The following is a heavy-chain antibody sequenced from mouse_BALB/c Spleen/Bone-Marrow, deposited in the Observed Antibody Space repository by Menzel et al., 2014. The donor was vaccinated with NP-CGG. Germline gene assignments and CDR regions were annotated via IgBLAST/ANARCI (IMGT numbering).Heavy chain of an antibody. D-gene: IGHD1-1*01. CDR3: AGITTVDY. CDR2: ISSGGSN. V-gene: IGHV5-6-5*01. CDR1: GFTFSSYA. J-gene: IGHJ4*01. Sequence: EVQLQQSGGGLVKPGGSLKLSCAASGFTFSSYAMSWVRQTPEKRLEWVASISSGGSNYYPDSVKGRFTISRDNARNILYLQMSSLRSEDTAMYYCAGITTVDYWGQGTSVTVSS.